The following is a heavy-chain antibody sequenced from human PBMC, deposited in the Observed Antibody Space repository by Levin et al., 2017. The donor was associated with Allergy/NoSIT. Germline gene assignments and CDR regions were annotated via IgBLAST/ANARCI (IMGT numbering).Heavy chain of an antibody. CDR3: ARHADAEKLVVVAANYFDY. Sequence: PSETLSLTCTVSGGSISSSSYYWGWIRQPPGKGLEWIGSIYYSGSTYYNPSLKSRVTISVDTSKNQFSLKLSSVTAADTAVYYCARHADAEKLVVVAANYFDYWGQGTLVTVSS. J-gene: IGHJ4*02. V-gene: IGHV4-39*01. CDR2: IYYSGST. CDR1: GGSISSSSYY. D-gene: IGHD2-15*01.